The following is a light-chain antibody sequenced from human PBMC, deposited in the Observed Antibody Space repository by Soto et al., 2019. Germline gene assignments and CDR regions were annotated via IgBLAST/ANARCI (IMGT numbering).Light chain of an antibody. Sequence: DIQLAQSPSSLSASVGDRVTIPCQASQDISKYLNWYQQKPGKAPKLLIYDASNLETGIPSRFSGSGSGTNFSLTITSLQPEDIAVYYCQQRSNWPPITFGQGTRLEIK. V-gene: IGKV1-33*01. J-gene: IGKJ5*01. CDR3: QQRSNWPPIT. CDR1: QDISKY. CDR2: DAS.